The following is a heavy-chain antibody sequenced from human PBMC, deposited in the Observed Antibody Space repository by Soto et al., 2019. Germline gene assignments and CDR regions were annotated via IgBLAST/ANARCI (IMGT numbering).Heavy chain of an antibody. CDR2: IYYSGST. CDR1: GGSVSSGSYY. J-gene: IGHJ6*02. CDR3: ARDHFIGGMDV. Sequence: PSETLSLTCTVSGGSVSSGSYYWSWIRQPPGKGLEWIGYIYYSGSTNYNPSLKSRVTISVGTSKNQFSLKLSSVTAADTAVYYCARDHFIGGMDVWGQGTTVTVSS. V-gene: IGHV4-61*01.